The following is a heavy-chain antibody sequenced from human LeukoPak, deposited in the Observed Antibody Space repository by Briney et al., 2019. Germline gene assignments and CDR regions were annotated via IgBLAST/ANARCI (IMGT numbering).Heavy chain of an antibody. CDR2: ISGSGGST. V-gene: IGHV3-23*01. CDR1: GFTFSSYA. D-gene: IGHD3-9*01. CDR3: ADHYDILTGYYN. J-gene: IGHJ4*02. Sequence: QAGGSLRLSCAASGFTFSSYAMSWVRQAPGKGLEWVSAISGSGGSTYYADSVKGRFTISRDNSKNTLYLQMNSLRAEDTAVYYCADHYDILTGYYNWGQGTLVTVSS.